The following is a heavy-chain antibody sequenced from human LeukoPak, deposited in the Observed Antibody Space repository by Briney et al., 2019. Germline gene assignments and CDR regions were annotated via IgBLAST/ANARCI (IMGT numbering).Heavy chain of an antibody. CDR2: INPNSGGT. J-gene: IGHJ5*02. Sequence: GASVKVSCKASGYTFTGYYMHWVRQAPGQGLEWMGWINPNSGGTNYAQKFQGRVTMTRDTSISTAYMELSRLRSDDTAVYYCARARYYYDSSPPRFDPWGQGTLVTVSS. CDR1: GYTFTGYY. CDR3: ARARYYYDSSPPRFDP. V-gene: IGHV1-2*02. D-gene: IGHD3-22*01.